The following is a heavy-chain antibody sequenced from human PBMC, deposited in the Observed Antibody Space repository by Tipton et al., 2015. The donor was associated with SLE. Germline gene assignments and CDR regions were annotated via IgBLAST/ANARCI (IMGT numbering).Heavy chain of an antibody. Sequence: TLSLTCTVSGGSISSYYWSWIRQPPGKGLGWIGYIYYSGSTNYNPSLKSRVTISVDTSKNQFSLKLSSVTAADTAVYYCAREVTSNGFDIWGQGTMVTVSS. D-gene: IGHD4-23*01. J-gene: IGHJ3*02. V-gene: IGHV4-59*01. CDR2: IYYSGST. CDR1: GGSISSYY. CDR3: AREVTSNGFDI.